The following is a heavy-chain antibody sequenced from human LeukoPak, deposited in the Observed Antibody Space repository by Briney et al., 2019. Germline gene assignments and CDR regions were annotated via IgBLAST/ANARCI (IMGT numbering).Heavy chain of an antibody. Sequence: GASVKVSCXASGYTFTDYYMHWVRQAPGQGLEWMGWINPNSGGTNYAQNFQGRVTMTRDTSISTAYMELSRLRSDETAVYYCARALEVAGTGLSRWGQGTLVTVSS. V-gene: IGHV1-2*02. J-gene: IGHJ4*02. D-gene: IGHD6-19*01. CDR2: INPNSGGT. CDR1: GYTFTDYY. CDR3: ARALEVAGTGLSR.